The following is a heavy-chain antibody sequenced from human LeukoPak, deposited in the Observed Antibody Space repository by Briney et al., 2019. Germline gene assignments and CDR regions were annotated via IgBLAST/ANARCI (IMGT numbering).Heavy chain of an antibody. V-gene: IGHV1-2*02. J-gene: IGHJ4*02. CDR2: INPNNGGT. Sequence: ASMTVSFASSVYSFTANYMHWVRQAPGQGLEWMGLINPNNGGTNYAQKFQGRVTITRDTSISTAYMELTSLRSDDTAMYYCARGPSWAFDFWGQGTLVTVSS. D-gene: IGHD6-13*01. CDR1: VYSFTANY. CDR3: ARGPSWAFDF.